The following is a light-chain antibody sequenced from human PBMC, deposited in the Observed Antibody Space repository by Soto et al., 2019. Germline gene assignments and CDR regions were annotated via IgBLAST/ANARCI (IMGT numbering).Light chain of an antibody. CDR3: AAWDDSLKGVL. J-gene: IGLJ2*01. V-gene: IGLV1-44*01. Sequence: QAVVTQPPSASGTPGQRVTISCSGSSSNIGSDAVNWYQQLPGTAPTLLIYSNNQRPSGVPDRFSGSKSGTSASLAISGLQSEDEADYYCAAWDDSLKGVLFGGGTQLTVL. CDR1: SSNIGSDA. CDR2: SNN.